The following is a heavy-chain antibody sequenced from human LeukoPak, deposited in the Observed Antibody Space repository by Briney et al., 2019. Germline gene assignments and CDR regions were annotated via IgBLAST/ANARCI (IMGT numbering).Heavy chain of an antibody. V-gene: IGHV3-64*02. Sequence: PGGPLRLSCAASGFTFSKEVMHWVRQAPGKGLEYVSTITDNGDRTYHADSVKGRFTISRDNSKDTLYLQMGSLRAEDTAVYYCVRDYRATYSSDYWGQGTLVTVSS. J-gene: IGHJ4*02. CDR2: ITDNGDRT. CDR1: GFTFSKEV. CDR3: VRDYRATYSSDY. D-gene: IGHD3-16*02.